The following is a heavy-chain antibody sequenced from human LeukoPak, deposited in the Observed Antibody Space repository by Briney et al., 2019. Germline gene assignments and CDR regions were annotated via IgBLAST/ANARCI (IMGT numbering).Heavy chain of an antibody. Sequence: PSETLSLTCTVSGGSISSGSYYWSWIRQPAGKGLEWIGRIYTSGSTNYNPSLKSRVTMSVDTSKNQFSLKLSSVTAADTAVYYCARDLPYEAGDSSGGDDAFDIWGQGTMVTVSS. D-gene: IGHD3-22*01. CDR3: ARDLPYEAGDSSGGDDAFDI. CDR1: GGSISSGSYY. CDR2: IYTSGST. V-gene: IGHV4-61*02. J-gene: IGHJ3*02.